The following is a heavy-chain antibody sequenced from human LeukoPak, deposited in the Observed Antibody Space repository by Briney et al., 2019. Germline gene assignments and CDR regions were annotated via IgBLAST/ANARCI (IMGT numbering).Heavy chain of an antibody. CDR1: GYTFTGYY. CDR3: ARDLGDGYIDY. Sequence: ASVKVSCKASGYTFTGYYMHWVRQAPGQGLEWMGWINPNSGGTSYAQKFQGRVTMTRDTSISTAYMELSRLRSDDTAVYYCARDLGDGYIDYWGQGTLVTVSS. D-gene: IGHD5-24*01. CDR2: INPNSGGT. V-gene: IGHV1-2*02. J-gene: IGHJ4*02.